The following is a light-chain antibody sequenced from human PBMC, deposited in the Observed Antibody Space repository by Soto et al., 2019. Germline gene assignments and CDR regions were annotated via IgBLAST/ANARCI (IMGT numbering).Light chain of an antibody. V-gene: IGKV1-39*01. J-gene: IGKJ2*01. CDR2: RTS. Sequence: DIPMSQSPSSLSASVGDRITITCRASQSLGDYLNWYQQKPGMAPKLLIYRTSTVQSGIPSRFSGSGSGTQFTLTISGLRPEDSATYFCQQGQATPYTFGQGTILDIK. CDR1: QSLGDY. CDR3: QQGQATPYT.